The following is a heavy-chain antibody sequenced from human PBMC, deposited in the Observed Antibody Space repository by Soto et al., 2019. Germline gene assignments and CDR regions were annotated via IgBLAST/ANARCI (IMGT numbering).Heavy chain of an antibody. Sequence: GESLKISCKGSGYSFSTYWIAWVRQMPGKGLEWMGIIYPGDSDTRYSLSLQGQVTISADKSISTAYLQWSSLKASDTAIYYCARRPPEGGTMDVWGQGTTVTVSS. V-gene: IGHV5-51*01. J-gene: IGHJ6*02. CDR2: IYPGDSDT. D-gene: IGHD3-16*01. CDR1: GYSFSTYW. CDR3: ARRPPEGGTMDV.